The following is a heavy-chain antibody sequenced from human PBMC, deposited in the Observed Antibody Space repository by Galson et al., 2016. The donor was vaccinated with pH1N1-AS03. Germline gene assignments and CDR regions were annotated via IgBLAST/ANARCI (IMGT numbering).Heavy chain of an antibody. Sequence: QSGAEVKKPGESLRISCQGSGHSFDSYWITWVRQMPGKGLEWMGRINPLDSYNDYNPSFQGHVSFSVDKSIHTAYLQMDSLGVEDTAIYYCAKDRVYDDSQWVFDYWGQGNPVTVSS. D-gene: IGHD5/OR15-5a*01. J-gene: IGHJ4*02. CDR3: AKDRVYDDSQWVFDY. V-gene: IGHV5-10-1*01. CDR1: GHSFDSYW. CDR2: INPLDSYN.